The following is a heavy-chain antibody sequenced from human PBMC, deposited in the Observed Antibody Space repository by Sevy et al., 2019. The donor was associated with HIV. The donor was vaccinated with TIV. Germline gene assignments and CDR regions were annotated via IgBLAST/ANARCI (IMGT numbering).Heavy chain of an antibody. CDR3: ASGHQKQWLVR. D-gene: IGHD6-19*01. CDR2: INHSGST. Sequence: SETLSLTCAVYGGSFSGYYWSWIRQPPGNGLEWIGEINHSGSTNYNPSLKSRVTISVDTSKNQFSLKLSSVTAADTAVYYCASGHQKQWLVRWGQGTLVTVSS. CDR1: GGSFSGYY. V-gene: IGHV4-34*01. J-gene: IGHJ4*02.